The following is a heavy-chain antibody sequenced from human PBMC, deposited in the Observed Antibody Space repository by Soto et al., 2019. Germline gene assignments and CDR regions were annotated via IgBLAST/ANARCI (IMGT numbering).Heavy chain of an antibody. J-gene: IGHJ4*02. Sequence: ASVKDSCKASGCTLNDCGVSWVRQAPGQGRVGRGWISGYDGNTNFAQKYEGRVTMTIDSSKSKAYMALRNLRSDETAMYYCAREKWFGQTPFDSWGQGTLVTVSS. D-gene: IGHD3-10*01. CDR1: GCTLNDCG. V-gene: IGHV1-18*01. CDR2: ISGYDGNT. CDR3: AREKWFGQTPFDS.